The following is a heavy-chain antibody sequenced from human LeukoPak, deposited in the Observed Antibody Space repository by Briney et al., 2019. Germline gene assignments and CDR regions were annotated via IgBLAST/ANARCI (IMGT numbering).Heavy chain of an antibody. V-gene: IGHV4-34*01. Sequence: SETLSLTCAVYGGSFSGYCWSWIRQPPGKGLEWIGEINHSGSTNYNPSLKSRVTISVDTSKNQFSLKLSSVTAADTAVYYCARARYYDILTGYGRWFDPWGQGTLVTVSS. J-gene: IGHJ5*02. CDR2: INHSGST. D-gene: IGHD3-9*01. CDR1: GGSFSGYC. CDR3: ARARYYDILTGYGRWFDP.